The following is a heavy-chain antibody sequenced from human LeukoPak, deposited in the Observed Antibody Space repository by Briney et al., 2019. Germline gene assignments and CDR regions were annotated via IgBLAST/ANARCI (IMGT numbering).Heavy chain of an antibody. CDR3: AKQSGAATVIDY. CDR1: GISFSSYA. CDR2: ISSSGGST. D-gene: IGHD3-10*01. J-gene: IGHJ4*02. V-gene: IGHV3-23*01. Sequence: GGCLRLSCAASGISFSSYAVTWVRQAPGKGLEWVSSISSSGGSTYYADSVRGRFTVSRDNSMNTLYLQMNSLRAEDTAVYYCAKQSGAATVIDYWGKGTLVTVSS.